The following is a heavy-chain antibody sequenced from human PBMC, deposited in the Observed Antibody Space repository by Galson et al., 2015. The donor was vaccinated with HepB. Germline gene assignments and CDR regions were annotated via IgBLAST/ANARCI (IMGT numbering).Heavy chain of an antibody. D-gene: IGHD6-13*01. Sequence: SVKVSCKASGGTFSTLAISWVRQAPGQGPEWVGRIIPILGKTNYAQKFQGRVSITADKSTSTVYMELSSLRFEDTAVYYCARAVDDTYSSSWRFFDFWGQGTLVTVSS. J-gene: IGHJ4*02. V-gene: IGHV1-69*04. CDR1: GGTFSTLA. CDR3: ARAVDDTYSSSWRFFDF. CDR2: IIPILGKT.